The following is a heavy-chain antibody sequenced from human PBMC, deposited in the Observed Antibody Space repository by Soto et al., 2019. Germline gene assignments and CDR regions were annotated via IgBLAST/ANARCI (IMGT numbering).Heavy chain of an antibody. CDR3: AVLRLRTWPGIAMEA. Sequence: QVHLVESGGGVVRPGKSLTLSCTGSGFTFMTFAMHWVRQAPGKGLEWVALISHDGTKKYSSDSVKGRFTVSRDNSNNTLYLQMNSLRIEDSALYYCAVLRLRTWPGIAMEAWGQGTTVTVSS. CDR1: GFTFMTFA. V-gene: IGHV3-30-3*01. J-gene: IGHJ6*02. D-gene: IGHD1-1*01. CDR2: ISHDGTKK.